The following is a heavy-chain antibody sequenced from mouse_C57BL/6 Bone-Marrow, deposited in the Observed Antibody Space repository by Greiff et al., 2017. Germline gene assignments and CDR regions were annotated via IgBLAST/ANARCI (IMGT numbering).Heavy chain of an antibody. J-gene: IGHJ3*01. D-gene: IGHD2-4*01. CDR2: IYPRSGNT. CDR3: ATLYYDYDLAWFAY. CDR1: GYTFTSYG. Sequence: VQLVESGAELARPGASVKLSCKASGYTFTSYGIRWVKQRTGQGLEWIGEIYPRSGNTYYNEKFKGKATLTADKSSSTAYMELRSLTSEDSAVYFCATLYYDYDLAWFAYWGQGTLVTVSA. V-gene: IGHV1-81*01.